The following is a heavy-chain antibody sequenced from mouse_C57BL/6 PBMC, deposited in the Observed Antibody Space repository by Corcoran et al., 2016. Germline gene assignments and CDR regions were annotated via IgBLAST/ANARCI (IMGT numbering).Heavy chain of an antibody. CDR1: GYNFTTYG. CDR3: ARVYDGYYAFAY. V-gene: IGHV9-3*01. D-gene: IGHD2-3*01. J-gene: IGHJ3*01. CDR2: INTYSGVP. Sequence: QIQLVQYGPELKKTGETVKISCKASGYNFTTYGMSWVKQAPGKGLKWMGWINTYSGVPTYADDFKGRFAFSLETSASTAYLQINNLKNEDTATYFCARVYDGYYAFAYWGQGTLVTVSA.